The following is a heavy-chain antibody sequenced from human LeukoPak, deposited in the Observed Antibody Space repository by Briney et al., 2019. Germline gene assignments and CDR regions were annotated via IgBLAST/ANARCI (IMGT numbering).Heavy chain of an antibody. Sequence: GGSLRLSCAASGFTFSSYSMNWVRQAPGKGLEWVSSISSSSSYIYYADSVKGRFTISRDNAKNSLYLQMNSLRAEDTAVYYCARGVRGYGGNSGVPYYYYYMDVWGKGTTVTVSS. CDR3: ARGVRGYGGNSGVPYYYYYMDV. V-gene: IGHV3-21*01. J-gene: IGHJ6*03. CDR1: GFTFSSYS. CDR2: ISSSSSYI. D-gene: IGHD4-23*01.